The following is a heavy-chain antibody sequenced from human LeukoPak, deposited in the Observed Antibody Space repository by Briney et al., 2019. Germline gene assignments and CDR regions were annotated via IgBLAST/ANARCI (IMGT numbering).Heavy chain of an antibody. V-gene: IGHV4-34*01. CDR1: GGSFSGYY. CDR3: ARTGYCSSTSCYNRIRRNWFDP. Sequence: SETLSLTCAVYGGSFSGYYWSWIRQPPGKGLEWIGEINHSGSTNYNPSLKSRVTISVDTSKNQFSLKLSSVTAADTAVYYCARTGYCSSTSCYNRIRRNWFDPWGRGTLVTVSS. D-gene: IGHD2-2*02. CDR2: INHSGST. J-gene: IGHJ5*02.